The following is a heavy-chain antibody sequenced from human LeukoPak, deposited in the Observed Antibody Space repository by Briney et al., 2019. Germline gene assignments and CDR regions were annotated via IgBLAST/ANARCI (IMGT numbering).Heavy chain of an antibody. D-gene: IGHD2-21*02. J-gene: IGHJ4*02. CDR3: AKDRGDFPPCFDY. CDR1: GLPSNVYA. Sequence: GGSLRLSCAASGLPSNVYAMHWVRQAPGKGLEWVAVLRFDGSTEKYADSVKGRFTISRDKSKNTLYLQMNSLRPEDTAVYYCAKDRGDFPPCFDYWGQGTLVTVSS. CDR2: LRFDGSTE. V-gene: IGHV3-30*02.